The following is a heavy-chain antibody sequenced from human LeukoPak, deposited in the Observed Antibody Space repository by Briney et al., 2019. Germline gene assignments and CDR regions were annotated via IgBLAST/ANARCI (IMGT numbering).Heavy chain of an antibody. Sequence: GGSLRLSCAASGFTFRTYAMNWVRQAPGKGLEWVSSISDSTTYIYYADSVKGRFTISRDNAKNSLYLQMNSLRAEDTAVYYCARKSREDIDYWGQGTLVTVSS. CDR1: GFTFRTYA. CDR3: ARKSREDIDY. D-gene: IGHD2-15*01. V-gene: IGHV3-21*01. CDR2: ISDSTTYI. J-gene: IGHJ4*02.